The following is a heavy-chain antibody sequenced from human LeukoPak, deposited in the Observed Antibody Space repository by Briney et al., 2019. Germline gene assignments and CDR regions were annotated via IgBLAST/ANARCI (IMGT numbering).Heavy chain of an antibody. CDR1: GGTFSSYA. CDR2: IIPILGIA. J-gene: IGHJ4*02. Sequence: GASVKVSCKASGGTFSSYAISWVRQAPGRGLEWMGRIIPILGIANYAQKFQGRVTITADKSTSTAYMELSSLRSEDTAVYYCARGFIPRYCSGGSCSQPFDYWGQGTLVTVSS. CDR3: ARGFIPRYCSGGSCSQPFDY. D-gene: IGHD2-15*01. V-gene: IGHV1-69*04.